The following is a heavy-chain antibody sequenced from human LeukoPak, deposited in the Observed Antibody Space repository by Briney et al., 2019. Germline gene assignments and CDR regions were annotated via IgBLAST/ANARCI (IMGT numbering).Heavy chain of an antibody. CDR3: TRLYDSSGYSTIDY. D-gene: IGHD3-22*01. Sequence: GGSLRLSCAASGFTFSGSAMHWVRQASGKGLEWVGRIRSKANSYATAYAASVKGRFTISRDDSKNTAYLQMNSLKTEDTAVYYCTRLYDSSGYSTIDYWGQGTLVTVSS. J-gene: IGHJ4*02. CDR1: GFTFSGSA. CDR2: IRSKANSYAT. V-gene: IGHV3-73*01.